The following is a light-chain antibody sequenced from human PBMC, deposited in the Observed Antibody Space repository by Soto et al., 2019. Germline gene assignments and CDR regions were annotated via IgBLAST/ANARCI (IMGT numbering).Light chain of an antibody. V-gene: IGKV3-20*01. CDR2: AAS. Sequence: SVLTQSPGTLSLSPGEGATLSCRTSQSISSTYLAWYQQRPGQAPRLLTYAASSRATGIPDRFSGSGSGTDFTLTISRQEPEDFAVYYCQQYFGSLYTFGQGTKLEIK. CDR3: QQYFGSLYT. J-gene: IGKJ2*01. CDR1: QSISSTY.